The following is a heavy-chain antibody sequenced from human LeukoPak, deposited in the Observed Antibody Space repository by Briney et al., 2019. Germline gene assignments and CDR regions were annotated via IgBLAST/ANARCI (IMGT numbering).Heavy chain of an antibody. CDR1: GFTFGDYY. D-gene: IGHD4-17*01. V-gene: IGHV3-11*04. J-gene: IGHJ2*01. CDR3: AKEGPTLTSDSYFDI. CDR2: ISSSGVIK. Sequence: PGGSLRLSCTASGFTFGDYYMSWIRQPPGKGLEWVSQISSSGVIKKQSDSLKGRFSISRDNAKKEVYLEMNSLTADDTAVYYCAKEGPTLTSDSYFDIWGRGTLVTVSS.